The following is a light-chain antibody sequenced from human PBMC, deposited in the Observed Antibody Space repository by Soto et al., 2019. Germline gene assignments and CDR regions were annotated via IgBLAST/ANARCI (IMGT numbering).Light chain of an antibody. J-gene: IGLJ2*01. V-gene: IGLV1-47*01. CDR1: NSNIGNNF. CDR3: ASWDDSLSVV. Sequence: QSVLTQPPSASGTPGQRVIISCSGSNSNIGNNFVYWYQQLPGAAPRLLIYRNSYRPAGAPDRFSGSKSGTSASLTISGLRSEDEADYYCASWDDSLSVVFGGGTQLTVL. CDR2: RNS.